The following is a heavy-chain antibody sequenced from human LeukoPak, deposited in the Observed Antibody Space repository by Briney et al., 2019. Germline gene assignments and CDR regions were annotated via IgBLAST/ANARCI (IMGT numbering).Heavy chain of an antibody. Sequence: ASVKVSCKASGYTFTGYYMHWVRQAPGQGLEWMGWIDPNSGNTNYAQKFQGRVTMTRDTSVSAAYVELSRLRSDDTAVYYCARGGGIAAASGDFDYWGQGTLVTVSS. CDR3: ARGGGIAAASGDFDY. V-gene: IGHV1-2*02. D-gene: IGHD6-13*01. J-gene: IGHJ4*02. CDR1: GYTFTGYY. CDR2: IDPNSGNT.